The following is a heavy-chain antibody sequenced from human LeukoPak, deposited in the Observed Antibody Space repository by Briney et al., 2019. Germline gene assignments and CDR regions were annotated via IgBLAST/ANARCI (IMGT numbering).Heavy chain of an antibody. CDR3: AKDIGDTPLFWFDP. V-gene: IGHV3-74*01. D-gene: IGHD1-26*01. J-gene: IGHJ5*02. CDR2: INNDGVST. CDR1: GFTLSSYW. Sequence: PGGSLRLSCATSGFTLSSYWMHWVRQVPGKGLEWLSRINNDGVSTSYADSVKGRFTISRDNAKNSLYLQMNSLRAEDTALYYCAKDIGDTPLFWFDPWGQGTLVTVSS.